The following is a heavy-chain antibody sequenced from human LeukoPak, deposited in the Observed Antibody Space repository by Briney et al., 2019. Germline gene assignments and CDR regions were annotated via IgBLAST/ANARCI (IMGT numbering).Heavy chain of an antibody. J-gene: IGHJ6*03. V-gene: IGHV1-18*01. CDR3: ARGRGYSYGWGMGYYYYYMDV. D-gene: IGHD5-18*01. CDR2: ISAYNGNT. Sequence: GASVKVSCKASGYTFTSYGISWVRQAPGQGLEWMGWISAYNGNTNYAQKLQGRVTMTTDTSTSTAYMELRSLRSDDTAVYHCARGRGYSYGWGMGYYYYYMDVWGKGTTVTISS. CDR1: GYTFTSYG.